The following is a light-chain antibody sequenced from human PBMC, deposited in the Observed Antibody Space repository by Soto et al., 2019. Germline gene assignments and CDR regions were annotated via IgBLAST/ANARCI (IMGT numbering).Light chain of an antibody. CDR3: SSYGGSNNLL. Sequence: QSALTQPPSASGSPGQSVTISCTGTRSDVVGYDYVSWYQQHPGKAPKLMIYEVSQRPSGVPDRFSGAKSGSTASLTVSGLQAEDEADYYCSSYGGSNNLLFGGGTKLTVL. CDR2: EVS. V-gene: IGLV2-8*01. CDR1: RSDVVGYDY. J-gene: IGLJ2*01.